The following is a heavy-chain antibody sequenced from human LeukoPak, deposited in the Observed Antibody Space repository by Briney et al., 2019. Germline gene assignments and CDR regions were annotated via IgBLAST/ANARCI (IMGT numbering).Heavy chain of an antibody. CDR1: GFTFSGYW. CDR3: ATVRTYTNFDY. D-gene: IGHD5-18*01. Sequence: PGGSLRLSCAASGFTFSGYWMSWVRQAPGKGLEWVANINQDGSQKYYVDSVKGRFTISRDNAKNSLYLQMNSLRAEDTAAYYCATVRTYTNFDYWGQGTLVTVSS. CDR2: INQDGSQK. V-gene: IGHV3-7*05. J-gene: IGHJ4*02.